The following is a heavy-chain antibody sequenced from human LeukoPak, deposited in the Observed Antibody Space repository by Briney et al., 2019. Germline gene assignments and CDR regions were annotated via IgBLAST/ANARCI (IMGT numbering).Heavy chain of an antibody. D-gene: IGHD1-26*01. CDR1: GYTFTSYG. CDR3: ARDESEVGAYDY. J-gene: IGHJ4*02. V-gene: IGHV1-18*01. Sequence: AAVTVSCKASGYTFTSYGISWVRQAPGQGLEWMGWISAYNRNTNYAQKLQGRVTMTTDTSTSTAYMELRSLRSDDTAVYYCARDESEVGAYDYWGQGTLVTVFS. CDR2: ISAYNRNT.